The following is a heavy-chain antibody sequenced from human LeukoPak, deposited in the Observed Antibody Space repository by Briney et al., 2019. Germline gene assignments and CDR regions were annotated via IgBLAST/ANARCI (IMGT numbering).Heavy chain of an antibody. V-gene: IGHV3-21*04. J-gene: IGHJ3*02. CDR3: AKNHDSNTYHTDDAFDI. D-gene: IGHD2/OR15-2a*01. Sequence: GGSLRLSCAASGFTFSSYSMNWVRQAPGKGLEWVSSISSSSSYIYYADSVKGRFTISRDMSKSTLYLQMNSLRAEDTAIYYCAKNHDSNTYHTDDAFDIWGQGTMVTVSS. CDR1: GFTFSSYS. CDR2: ISSSSSYI.